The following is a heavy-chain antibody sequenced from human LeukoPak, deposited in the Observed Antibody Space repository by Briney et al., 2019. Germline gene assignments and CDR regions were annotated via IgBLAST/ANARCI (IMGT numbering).Heavy chain of an antibody. V-gene: IGHV4-39*01. Sequence: KASETPSLPCSLSGDSVSRSDSYWDWIRHPPGKGVEWIGTIYYSGRTYYSPSLKSRVTMSVDPSNNQFSLTLRPVTAADTAVYYCARRRYYDGSGYLEWGQGTLLSVSS. CDR2: IYYSGRT. D-gene: IGHD3-22*01. CDR3: ARRRYYDGSGYLE. CDR1: GDSVSRSDSY. J-gene: IGHJ1*01.